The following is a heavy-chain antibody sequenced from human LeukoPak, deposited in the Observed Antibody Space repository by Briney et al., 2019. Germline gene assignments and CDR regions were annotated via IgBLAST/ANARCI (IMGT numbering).Heavy chain of an antibody. CDR3: AIEAVAACYTWFDP. CDR2: ISSSSSYI. D-gene: IGHD6-19*01. V-gene: IGHV3-21*01. Sequence: GGSPRLSCAASGFTFSSYSMNWVRQAPGKGLEWVSSISSSSSYIYYADSVKGRFTISRDNAKNSLYLQMNSLRAEDTAVYYWAIEAVAACYTWFDPWAREPWSPSPQ. CDR1: GFTFSSYS. J-gene: IGHJ5*02.